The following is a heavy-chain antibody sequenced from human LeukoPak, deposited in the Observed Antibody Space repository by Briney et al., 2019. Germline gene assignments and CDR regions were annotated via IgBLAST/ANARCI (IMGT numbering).Heavy chain of an antibody. D-gene: IGHD6-13*01. J-gene: IGHJ3*02. Sequence: GGSLRLSRAASGFTFSSYAMSWVRQAPGKGLEWVSAISGSGGSTYYADSVKGRFTISRDNSKNTLYLQMNSLRAEDTAVYYCAKGVRGIAAADDAFDIWGQGTMVTVSS. V-gene: IGHV3-23*01. CDR1: GFTFSSYA. CDR2: ISGSGGST. CDR3: AKGVRGIAAADDAFDI.